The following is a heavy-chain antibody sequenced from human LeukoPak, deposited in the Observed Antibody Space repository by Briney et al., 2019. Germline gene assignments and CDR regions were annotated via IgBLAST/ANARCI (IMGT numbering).Heavy chain of an antibody. CDR2: IYYSGST. Sequence: SETLSLTCTVSGGSISSGGYYWSWIRQPPGKGLEWIGYIYYSGSTNYNPSLKSRVTISVDTSKNQFSLKLSSVTAADTAVYYCARHGTVTLGAFDIWGQGTMVTVSS. CDR3: ARHGTVTLGAFDI. CDR1: GGSISSGGYY. J-gene: IGHJ3*02. V-gene: IGHV4-61*08. D-gene: IGHD4-17*01.